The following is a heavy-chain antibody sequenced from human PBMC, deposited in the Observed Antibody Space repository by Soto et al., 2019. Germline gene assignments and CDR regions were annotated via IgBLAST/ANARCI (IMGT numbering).Heavy chain of an antibody. CDR1: GFTFSSYG. Sequence: QVQLVESGGGVVQPGRSLRLSCAASGFTFSSYGMHWVRQAPGKGLEWVAVISYDGSNKYYADSVKGRFTISRDNSKNRLYLPMNSLRAEDTAVYYCARAFPGAFCYWGQGTLVTVSS. J-gene: IGHJ4*02. V-gene: IGHV3-30*03. CDR2: ISYDGSNK. D-gene: IGHD2-21*01. CDR3: ARAFPGAFCY.